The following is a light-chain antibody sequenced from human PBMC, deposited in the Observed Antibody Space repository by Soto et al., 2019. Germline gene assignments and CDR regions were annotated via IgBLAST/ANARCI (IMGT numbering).Light chain of an antibody. V-gene: IGKV3-20*01. J-gene: IGKJ4*01. CDR3: QQYGTSLFT. Sequence: EVVMTQSPATLSVSPGEGVTLSCRASQGIGDTLAWYQHKPGQTPRLLIYDTSTRATGVPDRFSGSGSGTDFTLTISGLEPEDFAVYYCQQYGTSLFTFGGGTKVDI. CDR2: DTS. CDR1: QGIGDT.